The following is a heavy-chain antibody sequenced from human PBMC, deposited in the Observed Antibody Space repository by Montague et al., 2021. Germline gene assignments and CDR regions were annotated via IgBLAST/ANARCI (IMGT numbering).Heavy chain of an antibody. V-gene: IGHV4-39*01. D-gene: IGHD1-26*01. CDR3: ARTKLGVRRLDV. J-gene: IGHJ4*01. Sequence: SETLSLTCAVYGGSISRCSYYWGWNRQPTGKGLEWIVSLNSSGSTYYNPSLRSRVTISADTSKNQFSLKLTSVTAADTAVYFCARTKLGVRRLDVWGHGAMVTVSS. CDR1: GGSISRCSYY. CDR2: LNSSGST.